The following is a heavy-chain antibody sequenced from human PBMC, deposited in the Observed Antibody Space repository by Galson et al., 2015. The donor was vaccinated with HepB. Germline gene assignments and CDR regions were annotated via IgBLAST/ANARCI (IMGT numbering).Heavy chain of an antibody. Sequence: SLRLSCAASGLSVYSNYMNWVRQAPGKGLEWVSLIYSSSSSTNYADFVRGRFTISRDTSKNTAYLQMSRLRADDTAMYYCAQLGTGYWGRGTLVTVSS. J-gene: IGHJ4*02. V-gene: IGHV3-53*01. CDR2: IYSSSSST. CDR3: AQLGTGY. D-gene: IGHD7-27*01. CDR1: GLSVYSNY.